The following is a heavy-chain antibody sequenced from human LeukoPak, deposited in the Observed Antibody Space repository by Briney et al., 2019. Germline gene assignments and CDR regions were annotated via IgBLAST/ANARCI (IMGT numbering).Heavy chain of an antibody. CDR1: GGSFSGYY. CDR2: INHSGST. Sequence: SETLPLTCAVYGGSFSGYYWSWIRQPPGKGLEWIGEINHSGSTNYSPSLRSRVSISVDRSENQLSLKLSSVTAADTAVYYCARAGPLVLVAGTPSSDYWGPGTLVTVSS. CDR3: ARAGPLVLVAGTPSSDY. V-gene: IGHV4-34*01. J-gene: IGHJ4*02. D-gene: IGHD2-15*01.